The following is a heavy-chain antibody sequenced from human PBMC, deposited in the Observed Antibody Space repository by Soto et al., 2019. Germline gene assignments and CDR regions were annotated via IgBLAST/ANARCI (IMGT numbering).Heavy chain of an antibody. D-gene: IGHD2-2*01. Sequence: ASVEVSSEDPGYTITSNCISWLQQAPGQGLEWMGWISAYNGNTNYAQKLQGRVTMTTDTSTSTAYMELRSLRSDDTAVYYCARDPGYCSSTSCYANWGQGTLVTVSS. V-gene: IGHV1-18*01. CDR1: GYTITSNC. J-gene: IGHJ4*02. CDR2: ISAYNGNT. CDR3: ARDPGYCSSTSCYAN.